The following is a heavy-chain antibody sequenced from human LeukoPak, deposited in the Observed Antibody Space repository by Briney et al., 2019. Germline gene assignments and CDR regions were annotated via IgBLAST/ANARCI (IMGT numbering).Heavy chain of an antibody. V-gene: IGHV3-48*01. J-gene: IGHJ4*02. CDR1: GFTFSSYS. Sequence: GGSLRLSCAASGFTFSSYSMNWVRQAPGKGLEWVSYISRGSRTIYYADSVKGRFTMSRDNAKNSLYLQMNSLRAEDTAVYYCARESITGHRDFDYWGQGTLVTVSS. CDR3: ARESITGHRDFDY. CDR2: ISRGSRTI. D-gene: IGHD1-20*01.